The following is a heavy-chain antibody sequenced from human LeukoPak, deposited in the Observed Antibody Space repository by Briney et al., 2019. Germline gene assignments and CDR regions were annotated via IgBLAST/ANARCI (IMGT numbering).Heavy chain of an antibody. J-gene: IGHJ5*02. CDR2: IYHSGIT. CDR1: GGSISSRNW. V-gene: IGHV4-4*02. D-gene: IGHD3-10*01. CDR3: ARAPYYYGSGSYFNWFDP. Sequence: SGTLSLTCAVSGGSISSRNWWSWVRQPPGKGLEWIGEIYHSGITNYKPSLKSRVTISVDKSKNQFSLKLSSVTAADTAVYYCARAPYYYGSGSYFNWFDPWGQGTLVTVSS.